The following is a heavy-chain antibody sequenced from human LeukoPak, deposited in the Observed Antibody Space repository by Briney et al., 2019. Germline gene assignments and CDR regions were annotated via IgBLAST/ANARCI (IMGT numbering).Heavy chain of an antibody. CDR3: ARGLLGYCSSTSCYFLGSKHDAFDI. CDR1: GYTFTSYD. J-gene: IGHJ3*02. V-gene: IGHV1-8*01. CDR2: MNPNSSNT. Sequence: ASVKVSCKASGYTFTSYDINWVRQATGQGLEWMGWMNPNSSNTGYAQKFQGRVTMTRNTSISTAYMELSSLRSEDTAVYYCARGLLGYCSSTSCYFLGSKHDAFDIWGQGTMVTVSS. D-gene: IGHD2-2*01.